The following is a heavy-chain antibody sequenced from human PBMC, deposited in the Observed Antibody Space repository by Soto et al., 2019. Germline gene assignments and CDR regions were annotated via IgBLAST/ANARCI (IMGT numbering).Heavy chain of an antibody. V-gene: IGHV3-13*01. CDR2: TGAAGDT. CDR3: ARGATRSFYYMDV. J-gene: IGHJ6*03. Sequence: EVQLVESGGGLVQPGGSLRLSCAASGFTFSSYDMHWVRQATGKGLEWVSSTGAAGDTFYPGSVKGRFTISRENAKNSLDLQMNSLRAGDTAVYYCARGATRSFYYMDVWGKGTTVTVSS. CDR1: GFTFSSYD. D-gene: IGHD1-1*01.